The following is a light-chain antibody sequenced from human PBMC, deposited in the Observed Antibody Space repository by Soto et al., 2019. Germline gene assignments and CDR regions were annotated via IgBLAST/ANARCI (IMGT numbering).Light chain of an antibody. J-gene: IGKJ1*01. CDR3: QQYGSSSWT. Sequence: EIVLTQSPGTLSLSPGEGATLSCRASQSISTTYLAWYQQKPGQAPRLLICGASSRATGIPDRFSGSGSETDFTLTISRLEPEDFAVYYCQQYGSSSWTFGQGTKVEIK. CDR2: GAS. V-gene: IGKV3-20*01. CDR1: QSISTTY.